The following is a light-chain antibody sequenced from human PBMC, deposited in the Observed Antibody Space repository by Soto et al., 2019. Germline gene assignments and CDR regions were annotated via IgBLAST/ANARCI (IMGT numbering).Light chain of an antibody. CDR1: SSNIGAGYD. CDR3: QSYDSSLSAYV. J-gene: IGLJ1*01. CDR2: GNN. V-gene: IGLV1-40*01. Sequence: QSVLTQPPSVSGAPGQRVTISCSGSSSNIGAGYDVHWYQQFPGTAPKLLIYGNNNRPSGVPDRISGSKSGTSASLAITGLQAEDEADYYCQSYDSSLSAYVFATGTKVTV.